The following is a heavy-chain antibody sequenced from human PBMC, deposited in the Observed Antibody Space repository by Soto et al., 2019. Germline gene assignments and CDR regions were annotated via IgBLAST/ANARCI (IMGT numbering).Heavy chain of an antibody. CDR3: AVRGSDSDDY. D-gene: IGHD3-16*01. J-gene: IGHJ4*02. CDR2: INPSGGST. V-gene: IGHV1-46*01. Sequence: ASVKVSCKASGYTFTSYYMHWAQQATGQGLEWMGIINPSGGSTSYAQKFQGRVTMTRDTSTSTVYMELSSLRSEDTAVYYCAVRGSDSDDYWGQGTLVTVSS. CDR1: GYTFTSYY.